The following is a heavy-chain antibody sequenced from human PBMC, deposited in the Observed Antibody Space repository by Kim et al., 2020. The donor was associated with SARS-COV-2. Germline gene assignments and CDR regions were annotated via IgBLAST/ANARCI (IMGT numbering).Heavy chain of an antibody. CDR1: GGTFSSYA. Sequence: SVKVSCKASGGTFSSYAISWVRQAPEQGLEWMGGIIPIFGTANYAQKFQGRVTITADESTSTAYMELSSLRSEDTAVYYCARDGRYCSSTSSYVNYYYGMDVWGQGTTVTVSS. CDR2: IIPIFGTA. CDR3: ARDGRYCSSTSSYVNYYYGMDV. J-gene: IGHJ6*02. V-gene: IGHV1-69*13. D-gene: IGHD2-2*01.